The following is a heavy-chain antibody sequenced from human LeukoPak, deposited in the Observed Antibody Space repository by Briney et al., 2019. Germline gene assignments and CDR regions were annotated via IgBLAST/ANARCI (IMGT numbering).Heavy chain of an antibody. V-gene: IGHV1-18*01. CDR3: AREAPGIVGEGAFDI. CDR2: ISAYTGNT. Sequence: ASVRVSSTPSGYTFTTYVISWVRQAPGQPLEWMGWISAYTGNTNYAQKLQGRVTMTTDTSTSTAYMELRSLRSDDTAVYYCAREAPGIVGEGAFDIWGQGTMVTVSS. J-gene: IGHJ3*02. D-gene: IGHD1-26*01. CDR1: GYTFTTYV.